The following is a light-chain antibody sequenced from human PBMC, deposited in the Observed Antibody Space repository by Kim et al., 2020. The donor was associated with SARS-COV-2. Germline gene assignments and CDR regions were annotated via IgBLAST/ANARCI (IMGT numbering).Light chain of an antibody. J-gene: IGLJ3*02. CDR3: QAWDSSTAV. V-gene: IGLV3-1*01. Sequence: GSPGQTASITCSGDKLGDKYACWYQQKPGQSPVLVMYQDSERPAGIPERFSGSSSGNTATLTISGTQAMDEADYYCQAWDSSTAVFGGGNKLTVL. CDR1: KLGDKY. CDR2: QDS.